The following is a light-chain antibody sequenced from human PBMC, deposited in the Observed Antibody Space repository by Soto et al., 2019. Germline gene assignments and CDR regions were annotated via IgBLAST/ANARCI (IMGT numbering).Light chain of an antibody. Sequence: QSALTQPASVSGSPGQSLTISCTGTSSDVGGYNYVSWYQQHPGKAPKLMIYDVSNRPSGVSNRFSGSKSGNTSSLTISGLQAEDEGDYYCSSYTSSSTLEFGGGTKLTVL. J-gene: IGLJ2*01. CDR2: DVS. CDR1: SSDVGGYNY. V-gene: IGLV2-14*01. CDR3: SSYTSSSTLE.